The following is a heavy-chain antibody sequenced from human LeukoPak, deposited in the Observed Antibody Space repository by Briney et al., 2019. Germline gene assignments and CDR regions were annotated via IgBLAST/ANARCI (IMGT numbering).Heavy chain of an antibody. Sequence: SETLSLTCTVSGGSISSGGYYWSWIRQHPGKGLEWIGYIYYSGSTYYNPSLKSRVTISVDTSKNQFSLKLSSVTAADTAVYYCARGDWASNKWFDPWGQGTLVTVSS. J-gene: IGHJ5*02. CDR1: GGSISSGGYY. CDR3: ARGDWASNKWFDP. V-gene: IGHV4-31*03. D-gene: IGHD3/OR15-3a*01. CDR2: IYYSGST.